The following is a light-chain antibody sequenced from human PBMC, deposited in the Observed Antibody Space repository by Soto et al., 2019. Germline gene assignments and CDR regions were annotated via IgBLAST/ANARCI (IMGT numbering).Light chain of an antibody. J-gene: IGLJ2*01. CDR2: EVS. Sequence: QSVLTQPPSASGSPGQSVTISCTGTSSDFGGYNYVSWYQQHAGKAPKLMLYEVSKRPSGVPDRFSGSKSGNTASLTVSRLQAEDEADYYCSSYAGSNNLVFGGGTKLTVL. V-gene: IGLV2-8*01. CDR1: SSDFGGYNY. CDR3: SSYAGSNNLV.